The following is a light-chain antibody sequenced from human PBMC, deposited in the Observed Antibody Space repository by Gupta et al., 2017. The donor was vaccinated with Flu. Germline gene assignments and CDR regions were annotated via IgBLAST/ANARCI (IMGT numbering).Light chain of an antibody. J-gene: IGKJ3*01. CDR1: QSVSSSY. V-gene: IGKV3-20*01. CDR2: GAS. CDR3: QQYALFT. Sequence: EIVLTQSPGTLSLSPGERATLSCRASQSVSSSYLAWYQQKPGQAPRLLIYGASSRATGIPDRFSGSGSGTDFTLTISRLEPEDFAVYYCQQYALFTFGPGTKVDIK.